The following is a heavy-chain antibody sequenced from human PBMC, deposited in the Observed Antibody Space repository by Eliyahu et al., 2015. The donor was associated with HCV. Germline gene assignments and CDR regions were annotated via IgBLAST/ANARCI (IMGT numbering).Heavy chain of an antibody. Sequence: QVQLQESGPGLVKPSETLSLTCTVSGGPITTYYWSWIRQPPGKGXEWXGYIHYSGSTNYXPSLKSRVTMSIDTSNNQFSLSLTSVTAADTAMYYCASGGGGIAVAGTGGWFDPWGQGALVTVSS. J-gene: IGHJ5*02. CDR3: ASGGGGIAVAGTGGWFDP. D-gene: IGHD6-19*01. V-gene: IGHV4-59*01. CDR1: GGPITTYY. CDR2: IHYSGST.